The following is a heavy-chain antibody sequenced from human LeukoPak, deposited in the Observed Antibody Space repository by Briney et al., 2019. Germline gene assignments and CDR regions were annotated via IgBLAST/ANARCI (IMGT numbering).Heavy chain of an antibody. J-gene: IGHJ4*02. CDR2: ISAYNGNT. V-gene: IGHV1-18*01. D-gene: IGHD3-10*01. CDR3: ARGLLWFGELLNEDFDY. Sequence: GASVKVSCKASGCTFTSYGISWVRQAPGQGLEWMGWISAYNGNTNYAQKLQGRVTMTTDTSTSTAYMELRSLRSDDTAVYYCARGLLWFGELLNEDFDYWGQGTLVTVSS. CDR1: GCTFTSYG.